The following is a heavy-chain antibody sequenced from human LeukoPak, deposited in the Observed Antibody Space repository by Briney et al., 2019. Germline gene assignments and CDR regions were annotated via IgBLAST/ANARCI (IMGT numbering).Heavy chain of an antibody. CDR2: INPNSGGT. Sequence: ASVKVSCKASGYTFTGYYMHWVRQAPGQGLEWMGWINPNSGGTNYAQKFQGWVTMTRDTSISTAYMELSRLRFDDTPVYYCARGVSPYDAFDIWGQGTMVTVSS. CDR3: ARGVSPYDAFDI. D-gene: IGHD5/OR15-5a*01. V-gene: IGHV1-2*04. J-gene: IGHJ3*02. CDR1: GYTFTGYY.